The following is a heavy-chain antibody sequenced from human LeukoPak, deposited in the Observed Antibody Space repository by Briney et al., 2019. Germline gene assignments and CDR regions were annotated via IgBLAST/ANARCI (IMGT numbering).Heavy chain of an antibody. CDR1: GGSISSYY. D-gene: IGHD6-19*01. J-gene: IGHJ4*02. V-gene: IGHV4-34*01. CDR2: INHSGST. CDR3: AREDEAVAGKVHD. Sequence: SETLSLTCTVSGGSISSYYWSWIRQPPGKGLEWIGEINHSGSTNYNPSLKSRVTISVDTSKNQFSLKLSSVTAADTAVYYCAREDEAVAGKVHDWGQGTLVTVSS.